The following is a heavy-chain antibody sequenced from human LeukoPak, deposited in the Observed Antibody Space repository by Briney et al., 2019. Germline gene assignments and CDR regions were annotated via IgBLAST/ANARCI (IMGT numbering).Heavy chain of an antibody. CDR2: INHSGST. J-gene: IGHJ6*02. D-gene: IGHD3-10*01. Sequence: SETLSLTCAVYGGSFSGYYWSWIRQPPGKGLEWIGEINHSGSTNYNPSLKSRVTISVDTSKNQFSLKLSSVTAADTAVYYCAKRGLVRGVIATYYYYYGMDGWGQGTTVTVSS. V-gene: IGHV4-34*01. CDR1: GGSFSGYY. CDR3: AKRGLVRGVIATYYYYYGMDG.